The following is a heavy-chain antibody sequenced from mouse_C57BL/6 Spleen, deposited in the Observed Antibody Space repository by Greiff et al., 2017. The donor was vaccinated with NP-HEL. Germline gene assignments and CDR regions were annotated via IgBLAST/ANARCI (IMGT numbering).Heavy chain of an antibody. CDR1: GYTFTSYW. CDR2: IHPSDSDT. D-gene: IGHD2-1*01. J-gene: IGHJ4*01. Sequence: VQLQQPGAELVKPGASVKVSCKASGYTFTSYWMHWLKQRPGQGLEWIGRIHPSDSDTNYNQKFKGKATLTVDKSSSTAYMQLSSLTSDDSAVFYCAVTGNYGDYAMDYWGQGTSVTVS. CDR3: AVTGNYGDYAMDY. V-gene: IGHV1-74*01.